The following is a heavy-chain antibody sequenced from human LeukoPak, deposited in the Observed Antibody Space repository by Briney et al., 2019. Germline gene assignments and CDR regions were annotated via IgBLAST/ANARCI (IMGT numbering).Heavy chain of an antibody. CDR1: GYSISSGYY. CDR3: ARVVPPTDYGSGSYFWDPYYFDY. CDR2: ISGSGGST. V-gene: IGHV3-23*01. D-gene: IGHD3-10*01. J-gene: IGHJ4*02. Sequence: ETLSLTCTVSGYSISSGYYWGWIRQPPGKGLEWVSAISGSGGSTYYADSVKGRFTISRDNSKNTLYLQMNSLRAEDTAVYYCARVVPPTDYGSGSYFWDPYYFDYWGQGTLVTVSS.